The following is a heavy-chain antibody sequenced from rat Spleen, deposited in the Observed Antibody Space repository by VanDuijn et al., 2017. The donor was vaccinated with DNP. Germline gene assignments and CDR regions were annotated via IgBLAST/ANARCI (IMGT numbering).Heavy chain of an antibody. Sequence: EVQLVESGGGLVQPGRSLKLSCAASGFTFSDYNMAWVRQAPKKGLEWVATISYDGYSTYYRDSVKGRFTISRDNAKSTLYLQMDSLRSEDTATYYCVSRPPPTRGPFDYWGQGVTVTVSS. CDR3: VSRPPPTRGPFDY. CDR1: GFTFSDYN. CDR2: ISYDGYST. V-gene: IGHV5-7*01. D-gene: IGHD1-4*01. J-gene: IGHJ2*01.